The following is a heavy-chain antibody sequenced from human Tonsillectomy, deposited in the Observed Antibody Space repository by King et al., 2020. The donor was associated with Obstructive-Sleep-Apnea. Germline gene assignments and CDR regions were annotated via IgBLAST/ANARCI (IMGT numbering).Heavy chain of an antibody. CDR3: ARVREYTYGGGFWD. Sequence: QGQLVQSGAEVKKPGSSVTVSCKASGGTFSSFAINWVRQAPGQGLEWVGGIIPLREIANYAQKFQDRLTISADKSTSTAYLELSSLRSDDTALYYCARVREYTYGGGFWDWGQGTLVTVSS. J-gene: IGHJ4*02. D-gene: IGHD5-18*01. V-gene: IGHV1-69*04. CDR2: IIPLREIA. CDR1: GGTFSSFA.